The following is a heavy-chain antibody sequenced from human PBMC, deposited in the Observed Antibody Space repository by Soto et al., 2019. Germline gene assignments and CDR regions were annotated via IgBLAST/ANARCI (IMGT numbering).Heavy chain of an antibody. V-gene: IGHV3-7*01. J-gene: IGHJ5*02. CDR3: ARDYIAAAGTDWFDP. Sequence: PGGSLRLSCAASGFTFSSYWMSWVRQAPGKGLEWVANIKQDGSEKYYVDSVKGRFTISRDNAKNSLYLQMNSLRAEDTAVYYCARDYIAAAGTDWFDPWGQGTLVTVSS. CDR2: IKQDGSEK. CDR1: GFTFSSYW. D-gene: IGHD6-13*01.